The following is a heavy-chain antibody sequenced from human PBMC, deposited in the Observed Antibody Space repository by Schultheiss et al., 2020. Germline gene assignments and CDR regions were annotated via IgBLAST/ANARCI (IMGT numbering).Heavy chain of an antibody. CDR3: ARDRRLSRITIFGVVRVFWFDP. Sequence: ASVKVSCKASGYTFTGYYMHWVRQATGQGLEWMGWMNPNSGNTGYAQKFQGRVTMTRNTSISTAYMELSSLRSEDTAVYYCARDRRLSRITIFGVVRVFWFDPWGQGTLVTVSS. CDR2: MNPNSGNT. CDR1: GYTFTGYY. D-gene: IGHD3-3*01. J-gene: IGHJ5*02. V-gene: IGHV1-8*02.